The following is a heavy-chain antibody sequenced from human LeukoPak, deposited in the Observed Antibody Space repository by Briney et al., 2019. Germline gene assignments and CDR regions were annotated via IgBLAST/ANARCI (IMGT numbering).Heavy chain of an antibody. D-gene: IGHD3-3*01. CDR2: INPSGGST. CDR3: ARTSSDFWSGYHKNWFDP. Sequence: ASVKVSCKASGYTFASYYMHWVRQAPGQGLEWMGIINPSGGSTSYAQKFQGRVTMTRDMSTSTVYMELSSLRSEDTAVYYCARTSSDFWSGYHKNWFDPWGQGTLVTVSS. J-gene: IGHJ5*02. CDR1: GYTFASYY. V-gene: IGHV1-46*01.